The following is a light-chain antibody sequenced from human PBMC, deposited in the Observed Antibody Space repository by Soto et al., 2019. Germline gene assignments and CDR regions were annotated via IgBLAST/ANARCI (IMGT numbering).Light chain of an antibody. Sequence: QSALTQPRSVSGSPGPSVTISCTGISSDVGGYNYVSWYQQHPGKAPKLMIYDVSKRPSGVPDRFSGSKSGNTASLTISGLQAEDEADYYCCSYAGSLWVFGGGTKVTVL. V-gene: IGLV2-11*01. CDR3: CSYAGSLWV. CDR2: DVS. CDR1: SSDVGGYNY. J-gene: IGLJ3*02.